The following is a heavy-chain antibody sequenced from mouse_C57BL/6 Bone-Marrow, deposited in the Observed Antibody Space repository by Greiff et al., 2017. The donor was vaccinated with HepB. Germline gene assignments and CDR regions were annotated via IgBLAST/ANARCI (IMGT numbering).Heavy chain of an antibody. CDR3: ARGGDKDAMDY. CDR2: ISYDGSN. CDR1: GYSITSGYY. D-gene: IGHD3-3*01. V-gene: IGHV3-6*01. J-gene: IGHJ4*01. Sequence: ESGPGLVKPSQSLSLTCSVTGYSITSGYYWNWIRQFPGNKLEWMGYISYDGSNNYNPSLKNRISITRDTSKNQFFLKLNSVTTEDTATYYCARGGDKDAMDYWGQGTSVTVSS.